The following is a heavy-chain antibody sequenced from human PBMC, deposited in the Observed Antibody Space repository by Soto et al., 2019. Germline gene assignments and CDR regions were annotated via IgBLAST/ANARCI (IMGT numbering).Heavy chain of an antibody. CDR1: GNTVPNYA. Sequence: ASVKVSCKASGNTVPNYAIHWVRQAPGQRLEWMGWINRGSGNTCYAQNFQGRVTMTRGTSTSTVYMELSSLRSEDTAVYYCARGDYYDSGGSLVSYGMDVWGQGTTVTVSS. CDR3: ARGDYYDSGGSLVSYGMDV. D-gene: IGHD3-22*01. CDR2: INRGSGNT. J-gene: IGHJ6*02. V-gene: IGHV1-3*01.